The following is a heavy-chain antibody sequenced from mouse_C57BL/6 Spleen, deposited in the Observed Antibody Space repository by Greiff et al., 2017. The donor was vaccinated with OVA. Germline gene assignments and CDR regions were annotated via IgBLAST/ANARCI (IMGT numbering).Heavy chain of an antibody. D-gene: IGHD2-3*01. Sequence: VQLQQSGTELVKPGASVKLSCKASGYTFTSYWMHWVKQRPGQGLEWIGNINPSNGGTNYNEKFKSKATLTVDKSSSTAYMQLSSLTSEDSAVYYCAREAWGLLPGYFDVWGTGTTVTVSS. CDR1: GYTFTSYW. J-gene: IGHJ1*03. CDR3: AREAWGLLPGYFDV. CDR2: INPSNGGT. V-gene: IGHV1-53*01.